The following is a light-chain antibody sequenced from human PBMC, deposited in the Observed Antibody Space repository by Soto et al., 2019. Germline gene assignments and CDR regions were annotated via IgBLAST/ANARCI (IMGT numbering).Light chain of an antibody. Sequence: QSALTQPASVSGSPGQSITISCTGTSSDDGSYNLVSWYQQHPGKAPKLMIYEVSKRPSGVSNRFSGSKSGNTASLTISGLQAEDEADYYCCSYAGSSTPLSFGTGTKVTVL. CDR3: CSYAGSSTPLS. J-gene: IGLJ1*01. V-gene: IGLV2-23*02. CDR1: SSDDGSYNL. CDR2: EVS.